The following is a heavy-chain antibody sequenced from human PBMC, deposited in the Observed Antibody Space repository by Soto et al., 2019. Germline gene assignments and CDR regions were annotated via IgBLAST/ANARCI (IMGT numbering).Heavy chain of an antibody. V-gene: IGHV3-74*01. D-gene: IGHD1-26*01. Sequence: EVQLVESGGGLVQPGESLRLSCAASGFTFSYYWMHWVRQAPGKGLVWVSRIHSDGSSTTYADSVKGRFTISRDTARNTVDLEMNSLIVADTAVYYCARGDRGAFDIWGQGTVVTVSS. J-gene: IGHJ3*02. CDR3: ARGDRGAFDI. CDR1: GFTFSYYW. CDR2: IHSDGSST.